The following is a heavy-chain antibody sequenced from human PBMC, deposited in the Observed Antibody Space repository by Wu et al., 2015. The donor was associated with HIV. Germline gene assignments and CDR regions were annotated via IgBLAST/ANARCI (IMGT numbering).Heavy chain of an antibody. J-gene: IGHJ5*02. D-gene: IGHD3-10*01. CDR1: GGTFSSHA. Sequence: QIQLVQSGPEVKKPGSSVKVSCSASGGTFSSHAIGWVRQAPGQGLEWMGGFIPISGAPNYIQKFQGRVTITTDESTNTAYMELSSLRSEDTAVYYCATRSGGFGELLKGNWFDPWGQGTLVTVSS. CDR3: ATRSGGFGELLKGNWFDP. V-gene: IGHV1-69*05. CDR2: FIPISGAP.